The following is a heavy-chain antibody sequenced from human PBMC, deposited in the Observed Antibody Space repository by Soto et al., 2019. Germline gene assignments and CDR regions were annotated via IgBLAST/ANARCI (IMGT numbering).Heavy chain of an antibody. CDR2: INPNSGGT. CDR3: ARDPLFFGSGTSRPCVMDV. Sequence: ASVKVSCKASGYTFTGYYMHWVRQAPGQGLEWMGWINPNSGGTNYAQKFQGWVTMTRDTSISTAYMELSRLRSDDTAVYYCARDPLFFGSGTSRPCVMDVWGKGSTVPVSS. CDR1: GYTFTGYY. J-gene: IGHJ6*04. V-gene: IGHV1-2*04. D-gene: IGHD3-10*01.